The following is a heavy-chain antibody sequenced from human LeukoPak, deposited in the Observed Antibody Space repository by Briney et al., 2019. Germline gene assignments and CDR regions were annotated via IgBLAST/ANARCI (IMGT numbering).Heavy chain of an antibody. CDR3: AREAPGSNDAFDI. CDR1: GYTFTSYD. CDR2: MNPNSGNT. J-gene: IGHJ3*02. Sequence: ASVKVSCKASGYTFTSYDINWVRQATGQGLEWMGWMNPNSGNTGYAQKFQGRVTITADESTSTAYMELSSLRSEDTAVYYCAREAPGSNDAFDIWGQGTMVNVSS. V-gene: IGHV1-8*01.